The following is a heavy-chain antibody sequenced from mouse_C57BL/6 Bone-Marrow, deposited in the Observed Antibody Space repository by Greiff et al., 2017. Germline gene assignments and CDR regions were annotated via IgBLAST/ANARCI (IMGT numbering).Heavy chain of an antibody. D-gene: IGHD2-2*01. V-gene: IGHV1-55*01. CDR2: IYPGSGST. CDR3: ASSTMVTTTGYYFDY. Sequence: VQLQQPGAELVKPGASVKMSCKASGYTFTSSWITWVKQRPGQGLEWIGDIYPGSGSTNYNEKFKSKATLTVDTSSSTAYMQLSSLTSEDSAVYYCASSTMVTTTGYYFDYWGQGTTLTVSS. J-gene: IGHJ2*01. CDR1: GYTFTSSW.